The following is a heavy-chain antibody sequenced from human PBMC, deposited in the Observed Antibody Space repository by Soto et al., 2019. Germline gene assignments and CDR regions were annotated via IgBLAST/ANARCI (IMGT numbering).Heavy chain of an antibody. CDR1: GFAFSNFG. V-gene: IGHV3-33*04. CDR2: IWHKGKDK. Sequence: QVQVVESGGGVVQPGRSLRLSCATSGFAFSNFGMHWVRQVPGKGLEWVAVIWHKGKDKDYADYAKGRFTISSDNSKNILYLEMNSLRVEDTAIYYFARYRGQDEAMDYWGQGNLVTVSS. CDR3: ARYRGQDEAMDY. J-gene: IGHJ4*02.